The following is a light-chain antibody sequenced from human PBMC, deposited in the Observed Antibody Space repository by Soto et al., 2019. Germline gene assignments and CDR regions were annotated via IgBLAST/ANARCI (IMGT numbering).Light chain of an antibody. V-gene: IGKV3-20*01. Sequence: EIVLTQSPGTLSLSPGERATLSCRASPSVSSSYLAWYQQNPGQAPRLLIYGASSRATGIPDRFSGSGSGTDFTLTISRLEPEDFAVYYCQQYGSSPLTFGQGTKVEIK. J-gene: IGKJ1*01. CDR1: PSVSSSY. CDR3: QQYGSSPLT. CDR2: GAS.